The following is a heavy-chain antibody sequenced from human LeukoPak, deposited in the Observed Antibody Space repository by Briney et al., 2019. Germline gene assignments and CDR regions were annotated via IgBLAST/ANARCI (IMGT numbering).Heavy chain of an antibody. CDR3: AELGITMIGGV. CDR2: ITNSGSTI. J-gene: IGHJ6*04. Sequence: GGSLRLSCAASGFTFSDYYMSWIRQAPGKGLEWVSYITNSGSTIYYADSVKGRFTISRDNANNSLYLQMNSLRAEDTAVYYCAELGITMIGGVWGKGTTVTISS. V-gene: IGHV3-11*04. CDR1: GFTFSDYY. D-gene: IGHD3-10*02.